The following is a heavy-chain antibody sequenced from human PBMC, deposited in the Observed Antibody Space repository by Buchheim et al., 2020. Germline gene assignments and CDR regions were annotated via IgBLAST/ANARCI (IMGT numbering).Heavy chain of an antibody. J-gene: IGHJ6*02. Sequence: QVQLVESGGGVVQPGRSLRLSCAASGFTFSSYGMHWVRQAPGKGLEWVAVISYDGSNKYYADSVKGRFTISRDNSKNTLYLQMNSPRAEDTAVYYCAKDRGSSWAGGGMDVWGQGTT. CDR1: GFTFSSYG. V-gene: IGHV3-30*18. CDR3: AKDRGSSWAGGGMDV. CDR2: ISYDGSNK. D-gene: IGHD6-13*01.